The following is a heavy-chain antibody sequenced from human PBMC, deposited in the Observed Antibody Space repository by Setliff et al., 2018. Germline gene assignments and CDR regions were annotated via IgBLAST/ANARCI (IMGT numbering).Heavy chain of an antibody. CDR3: ARDGSAFFYQN. J-gene: IGHJ4*02. CDR1: GYTFTGYY. Sequence: ASVKVSCKASGYTFTGYYMHWVRQAPGQGLEWMGWINPNSGGTSYAQKFQGRVTMTRDTSISTAYMELSRLRSDDTAVYYCARDGSAFFYQNWGQGSLVTVSS. CDR2: INPNSGGT. D-gene: IGHD1-26*01. V-gene: IGHV1-2*02.